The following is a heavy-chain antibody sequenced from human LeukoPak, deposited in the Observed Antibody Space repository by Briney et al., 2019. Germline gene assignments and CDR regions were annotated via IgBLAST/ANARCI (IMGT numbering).Heavy chain of an antibody. V-gene: IGHV1-18*01. Sequence: ASVKVSCKASGYTFTSYGISWVRQAPGQGLEWMGWISAYNGNTNYAQKLQGRVTMTTDTSTSTAYMELRSLRSDDTAVSYCAREYSGYDWGQFDYWGQGTLVTVSS. CDR3: AREYSGYDWGQFDY. CDR2: ISAYNGNT. J-gene: IGHJ4*02. D-gene: IGHD5-12*01. CDR1: GYTFTSYG.